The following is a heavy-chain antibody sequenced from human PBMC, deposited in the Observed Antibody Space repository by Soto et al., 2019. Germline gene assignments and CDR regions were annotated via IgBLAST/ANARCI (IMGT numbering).Heavy chain of an antibody. CDR3: AHAYGGTSWPNDVFDV. J-gene: IGHJ3*01. Sequence: QITLKESGPTLVKPTQILTLTCTFSGFSLSADGVGVGWIRQPPGKALEWLALIYWDDDQRYSPSLKTRLTHPKDTSKNQVVLTMTNMDPVDTATYYCAHAYGGTSWPNDVFDVWGQGTVVTVSS. CDR2: IYWDDDQ. D-gene: IGHD2-2*01. CDR1: GFSLSADGVG. V-gene: IGHV2-5*02.